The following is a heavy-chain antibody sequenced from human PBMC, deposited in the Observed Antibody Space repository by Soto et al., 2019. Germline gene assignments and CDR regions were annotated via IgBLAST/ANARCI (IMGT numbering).Heavy chain of an antibody. D-gene: IGHD2-15*01. J-gene: IGHJ4*02. CDR3: ARGGAGYYFDY. CDR1: GYTFINYA. V-gene: IGHV1-3*05. CDR2: INAGNGDT. Sequence: QVQLVQSGAEEKKPGASVKVSCKASGYTFINYAIHWVRQAPGQRLEWMGWINAGNGDTKYSQKFQGRVTITRDTSANTAYMELSRLRSEGTAVYYCARGGAGYYFDYWGQGTLVTVSS.